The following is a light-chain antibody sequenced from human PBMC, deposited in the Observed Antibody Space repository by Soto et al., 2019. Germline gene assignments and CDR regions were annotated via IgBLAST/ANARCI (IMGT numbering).Light chain of an antibody. V-gene: IGKV3-20*01. J-gene: IGKJ2*01. Sequence: ETVLTQSPGTLSLSPGERATLSCRASQSVSNKYLVWYQQKPGQAPRLLIYGASSRATGIPDRFSGSGSGTDFTLTISRLEPEDFAVYFCQQCVSSPYTFGQGTKLEIK. CDR2: GAS. CDR1: QSVSNKY. CDR3: QQCVSSPYT.